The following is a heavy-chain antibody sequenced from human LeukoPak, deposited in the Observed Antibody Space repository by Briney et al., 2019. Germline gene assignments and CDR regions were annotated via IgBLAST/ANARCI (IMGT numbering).Heavy chain of an antibody. Sequence: KTSKTLSLTCAIYGGSFSDLYWTWIRQPPGQGLEWIGEIDHSGRANYNPSLRSRVTISVDTSQNQFSLKLSSVTAADTAVYYCARGLLRFLEWFPAERYYYYYYMDVWGKGTTVTVSS. D-gene: IGHD3-3*01. V-gene: IGHV4-34*01. CDR3: ARGLLRFLEWFPAERYYYYYYMDV. J-gene: IGHJ6*03. CDR1: GGSFSDLY. CDR2: IDHSGRA.